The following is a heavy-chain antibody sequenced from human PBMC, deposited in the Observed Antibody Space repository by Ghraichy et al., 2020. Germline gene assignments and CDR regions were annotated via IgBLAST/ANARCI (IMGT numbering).Heavy chain of an antibody. CDR1: GFTFSDYY. V-gene: IGHV3-11*06. Sequence: GESLNISCVASGFTFSDYYISWIRQAPGKGLECVSYISSTSAYIKYADSVKGRFTISRDNAKNSVYLQMNSLTDEDTAVYYCVIDILVVVIGTPGSDVWGLGTTVTVSS. D-gene: IGHD2-15*01. CDR2: ISSTSAYI. J-gene: IGHJ6*02. CDR3: VIDILVVVIGTPGSDV.